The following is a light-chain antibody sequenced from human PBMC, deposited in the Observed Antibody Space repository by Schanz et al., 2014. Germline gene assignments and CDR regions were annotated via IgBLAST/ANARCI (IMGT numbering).Light chain of an antibody. CDR1: QSVKNNY. CDR2: DAS. CDR3: QQYGSSPWT. Sequence: EIVLTQSPGSLSLSPGERVTLSCRASQSVKNNYLAWYQQKPGQAPRLLIYDASSRAPGIPDRFSGSGSGTDFTLSISRLEPEDFAVYYCQQYGSSPWTFGQGAKVEIK. V-gene: IGKV3-20*01. J-gene: IGKJ1*01.